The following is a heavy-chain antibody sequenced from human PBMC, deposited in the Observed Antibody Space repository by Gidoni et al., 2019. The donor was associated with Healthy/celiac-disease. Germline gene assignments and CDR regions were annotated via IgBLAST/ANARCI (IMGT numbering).Heavy chain of an antibody. CDR1: GGSIRSSSYY. Sequence: QLPLQESGPGLVKPSETLSLTCTFSGGSIRSSSYYWGWIRQPPGKGLEWIWSTYYSGSTYYNPSLKSRVTISVETSKNQFSLKLSSVTAADTAVYYCARLGGSYGYYGMDVWGQGTTVTVSS. CDR3: ARLGGSYGYYGMDV. D-gene: IGHD1-26*01. J-gene: IGHJ6*02. V-gene: IGHV4-39*01. CDR2: TYYSGST.